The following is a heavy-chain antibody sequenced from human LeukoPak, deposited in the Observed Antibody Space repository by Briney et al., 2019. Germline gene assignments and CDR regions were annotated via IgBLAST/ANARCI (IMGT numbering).Heavy chain of an antibody. CDR2: IYSGGSI. CDR1: GFTVSNNY. V-gene: IGHV3-53*01. D-gene: IGHD3-22*01. Sequence: GGSLRLSCAASGFTVSNNYMSWVRQAPGKGLEWVSVIYSGGSIYYADPVKGRFTISRDNSKNTLYLQMNSLRAEDTAVYYCARDFLRSSGYYWGQGTLVTVSS. CDR3: ARDFLRSSGYY. J-gene: IGHJ4*02.